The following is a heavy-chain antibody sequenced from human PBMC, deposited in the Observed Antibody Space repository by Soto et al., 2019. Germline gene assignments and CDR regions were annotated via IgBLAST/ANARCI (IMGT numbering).Heavy chain of an antibody. CDR2: IKSKTDGGTI. Sequence: GGSLRLSCAASRFTLSNAWMTWVRQVPGKGLEGVGRIKSKTDGGTIDYAAPVKGRFTISRDDAENTLYLQMNSPKTDDTAIHYYTTAPAALDIWGQGTMVTVSS. V-gene: IGHV3-15*01. CDR1: RFTLSNAW. CDR3: TTAPAALDI. J-gene: IGHJ3*02.